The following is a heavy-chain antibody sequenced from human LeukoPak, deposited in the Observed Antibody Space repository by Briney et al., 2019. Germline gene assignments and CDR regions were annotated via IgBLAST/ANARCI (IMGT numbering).Heavy chain of an antibody. J-gene: IGHJ5*02. Sequence: PGGSLRLSCAASGFTFSSNWMHWVRQVPGKGLVWVSRINRDGSRTDYADSVKGRFTISRDNAKNTLYLQMNSLRAEDTAVYYCASEGGDYGDPWGQGTLVTVPS. CDR1: GFTFSSNW. V-gene: IGHV3-74*01. CDR3: ASEGGDYGDP. D-gene: IGHD4/OR15-4a*01. CDR2: INRDGSRT.